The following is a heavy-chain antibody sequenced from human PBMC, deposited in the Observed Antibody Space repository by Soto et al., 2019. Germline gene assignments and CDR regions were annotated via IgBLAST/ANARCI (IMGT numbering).Heavy chain of an antibody. Sequence: GGSLRLSCAASGFTFSSYGMHWVRQAPGKGLEWVAVIWYDGSNKYYADSVKGRFTISRDNSKNTLYLQMNSLRAEDTAVYYCAGDNDYSNYRVGSYYYYGMDVWGQGTTVTVSS. CDR1: GFTFSSYG. CDR3: AGDNDYSNYRVGSYYYYGMDV. V-gene: IGHV3-33*01. CDR2: IWYDGSNK. J-gene: IGHJ6*02. D-gene: IGHD4-4*01.